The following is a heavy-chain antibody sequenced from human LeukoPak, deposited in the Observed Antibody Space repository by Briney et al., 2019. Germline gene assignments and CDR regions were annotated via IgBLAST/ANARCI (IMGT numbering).Heavy chain of an antibody. Sequence: GGSLRLSCAASGFTFSSYGMHWVRQAPGKGLEWVAVISYDGSNKYYADSVKGRFTISRDNSKNTLYLQMNSLRAEDTAVYYCAKSRYGDYPIYFDYWGQGTLVTVSS. CDR2: ISYDGSNK. CDR1: GFTFSSYG. CDR3: AKSRYGDYPIYFDY. J-gene: IGHJ4*02. D-gene: IGHD4-17*01. V-gene: IGHV3-30*18.